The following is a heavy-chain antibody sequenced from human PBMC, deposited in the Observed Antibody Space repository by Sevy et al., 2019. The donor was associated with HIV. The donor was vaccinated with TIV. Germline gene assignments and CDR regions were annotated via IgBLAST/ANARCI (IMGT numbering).Heavy chain of an antibody. J-gene: IGHJ4*02. D-gene: IGHD3-22*01. Sequence: GGSLRRSCAASGFTFSNAWMSWVRQAPGKGLEWVGRIKSKTDGGTTDYAEPVKGRFTISRDDSKNTLYLQMNSLKTEDTAVYYCTTEGYDSSGYYGRKFDYWGQGTLVTVSS. CDR3: TTEGYDSSGYYGRKFDY. CDR2: IKSKTDGGTT. CDR1: GFTFSNAW. V-gene: IGHV3-15*01.